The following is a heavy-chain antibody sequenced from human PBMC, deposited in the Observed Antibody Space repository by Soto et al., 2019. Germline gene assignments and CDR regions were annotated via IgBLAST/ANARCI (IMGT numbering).Heavy chain of an antibody. CDR1: GGSISSSSYY. CDR2: IYYSGST. J-gene: IGHJ6*02. CDR3: ARWYSSGWYIYYGMDV. Sequence: QLQLQESGPGLVKPSETLSLTCTVSGGSISSSSYYWGWIRQPPGKGLEWIGSIYYSGSTYYNPSLKSRVTISVDTSKNQFSLKVSSVTAADTAVYYCARWYSSGWYIYYGMDVWGQGTTVTVSS. D-gene: IGHD6-19*01. V-gene: IGHV4-39*01.